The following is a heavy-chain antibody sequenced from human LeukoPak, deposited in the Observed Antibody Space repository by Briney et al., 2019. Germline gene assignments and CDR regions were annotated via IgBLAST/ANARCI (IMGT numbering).Heavy chain of an antibody. Sequence: GRSLRLSCAASGFTFSSYWMHWVRQAPGKGLVWVSRINSDGSSTSYADSVKGRFTISRDNAKNTLYLQMNSLRAEDTAVYYCARDRGYDFWSGYLMGSNWFDPWGQGTLVTVSS. J-gene: IGHJ5*02. D-gene: IGHD3-3*01. CDR3: ARDRGYDFWSGYLMGSNWFDP. V-gene: IGHV3-74*01. CDR1: GFTFSSYW. CDR2: INSDGSST.